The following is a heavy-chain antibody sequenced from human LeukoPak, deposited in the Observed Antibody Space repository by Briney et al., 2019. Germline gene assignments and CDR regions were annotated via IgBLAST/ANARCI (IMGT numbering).Heavy chain of an antibody. J-gene: IGHJ4*02. CDR2: ITWNSGSI. CDR3: TRSSGWYNSFDY. CDR1: GFTFDNYA. Sequence: PGRSLRLSCAASGFTFDNYAMHWVRQAPGKGLEWVSGITWNSGSIDYADFVKGRFTISRDNAKNSLFLQMNGLRPEDMAFYYCTRSSGWYNSFDYWGQGTLVTVSS. V-gene: IGHV3-9*03. D-gene: IGHD6-19*01.